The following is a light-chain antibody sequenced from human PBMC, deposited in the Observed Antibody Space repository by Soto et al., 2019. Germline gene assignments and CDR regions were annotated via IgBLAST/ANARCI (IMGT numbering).Light chain of an antibody. CDR3: QQFSNSLLT. V-gene: IGKV1D-13*01. J-gene: IGKJ4*01. CDR1: PGISGA. CDR2: DSS. Sequence: AIQLTQSPSSLSASVGDKVTISCRASPGISGAMAWYRQKPGTAPDLLIYDSSTLQSGVPPRFSGSESGTDFTLTINGLQPEDFATYYCQQFSNSLLTFGGGTKVEIK.